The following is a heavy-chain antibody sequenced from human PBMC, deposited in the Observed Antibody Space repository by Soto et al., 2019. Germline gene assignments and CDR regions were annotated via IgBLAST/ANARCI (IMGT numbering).Heavy chain of an antibody. CDR1: GGSISSYY. V-gene: IGHV4-59*01. J-gene: IGHJ6*02. D-gene: IGHD3-10*01. CDR2: IYYSGST. CDR3: ASSGSRLMDV. Sequence: SETLSLTCTVSGGSISSYYWSWIRQPPGKGLEWIGYIYYSGSTNYNPSLESRVTISVDTSKNQFSLKLSSVTAADTAVYYCASSGSRLMDVWGQGTTVTVSS.